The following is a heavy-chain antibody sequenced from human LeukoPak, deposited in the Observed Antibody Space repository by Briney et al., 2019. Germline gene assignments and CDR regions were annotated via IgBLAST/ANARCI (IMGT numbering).Heavy chain of an antibody. CDR2: ISSSSSYI. D-gene: IGHD4-11*01. Sequence: GGSLRLSCVASGFTFSSYSMNWVRQAPGKGLEWVSSISSSSSYIYYADSVKGRFTISRDNAKNSLYLQMNSLRAEDTAVYYCARDLSSVTTSYYYYGMDIWGQGTTVTVSS. CDR1: GFTFSSYS. CDR3: ARDLSSVTTSYYYYGMDI. J-gene: IGHJ6*02. V-gene: IGHV3-21*01.